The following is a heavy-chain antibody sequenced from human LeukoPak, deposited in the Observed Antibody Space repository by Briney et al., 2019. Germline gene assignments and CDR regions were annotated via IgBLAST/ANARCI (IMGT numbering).Heavy chain of an antibody. CDR1: GFTFSSYA. J-gene: IGHJ4*02. CDR2: ISSNGGST. Sequence: GGSLRLSCSASGFTFSSYAMHWVRQAPGKGLEYVSAISSNGGSTYYADSVKGRFTISRDNSKNTLYLQMNSLRAEDTAVYYCAKDIYSSSWYAPFDHWGQGALVTVSS. V-gene: IGHV3-64*04. D-gene: IGHD6-13*01. CDR3: AKDIYSSSWYAPFDH.